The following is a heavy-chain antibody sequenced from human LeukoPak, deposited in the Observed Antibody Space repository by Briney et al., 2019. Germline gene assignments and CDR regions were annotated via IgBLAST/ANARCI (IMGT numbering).Heavy chain of an antibody. CDR2: ISGSDGST. CDR3: RSEFLRDGMDV. CDR1: GFTLNSYG. D-gene: IGHD3-10*01. V-gene: IGHV3-23*01. J-gene: IGHJ6*02. Sequence: PGGSLRLSCAASGFTLNSYGMSWVRQAPGKGLDWVSGISGSDGSTYYADFAKGRFTISRDNSKNTLYLQMNSLRVEDTAVYYCRSEFLRDGMDVWGQGTTVPVFS.